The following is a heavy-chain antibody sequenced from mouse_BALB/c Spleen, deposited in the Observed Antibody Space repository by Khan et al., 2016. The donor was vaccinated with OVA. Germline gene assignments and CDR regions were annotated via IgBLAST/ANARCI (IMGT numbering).Heavy chain of an antibody. Sequence: EVELVESGGGLVQTGGSRKLSCAASGFTFSGFGMHWVRQAPEKGLEWVAYISSDSNTIYYADTVKGRFTISRDNPKNTLFLQMTSLRTEDTAMYDCARTGYYYCDYWGQGTTLTVSS. CDR1: GFTFSGFG. J-gene: IGHJ2*01. V-gene: IGHV5-17*02. D-gene: IGHD2-3*01. CDR2: ISSDSNTI. CDR3: ARTGYYYCDY.